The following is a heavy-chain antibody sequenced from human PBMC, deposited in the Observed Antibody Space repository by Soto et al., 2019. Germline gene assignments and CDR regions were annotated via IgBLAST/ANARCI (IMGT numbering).Heavy chain of an antibody. CDR3: ARDSPPVDY. CDR1: GYTFTSYG. V-gene: IGHV1-18*01. CDR2: SSAYNGNT. Sequence: QVQLVQSGAEVKKPGASVKVSCKASGYTFTSYGVSWVRQAPGQGLEWMGWSSAYNGNTKYAQKLQGRVTMTTDTSTNTAYMDLRSLRSDDTAVYYCARDSPPVDYWGQGTLVTVSS. J-gene: IGHJ4*02.